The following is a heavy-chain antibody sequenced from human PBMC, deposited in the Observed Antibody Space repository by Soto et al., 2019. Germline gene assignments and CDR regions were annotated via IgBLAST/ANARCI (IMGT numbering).Heavy chain of an antibody. Sequence: SETLSLTCSVSGYSVTSSDYYWAWIRQPPGKGLEWIGSMFYSGLTYYNPSLKSRVTLSVDTSKNQFSVRLNSVTAADTAVYFCARGRGVVVPAGTPDAFDVWGQGTMVTVSS. J-gene: IGHJ3*01. CDR3: ARGRGVVVPAGTPDAFDV. V-gene: IGHV4-39*01. CDR2: MFYSGLT. CDR1: GYSVTSSDYY. D-gene: IGHD6-13*01.